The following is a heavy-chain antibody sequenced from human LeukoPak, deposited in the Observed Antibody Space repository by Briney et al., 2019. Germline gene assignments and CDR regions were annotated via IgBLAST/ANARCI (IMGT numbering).Heavy chain of an antibody. CDR3: AKSVALEEEGRVADHDYYYYGMDV. CDR1: GFTFSSYA. D-gene: IGHD4-23*01. CDR2: ISGSGGST. V-gene: IGHV3-23*01. J-gene: IGHJ6*02. Sequence: PGGSLRLSCATSGFTFSSYAMSWVRQAPGKGLEWVSAISGSGGSTYYADSVKGRFTISRDNSKNTLYLQMNSLRAEDTAVYYCAKSVALEEEGRVADHDYYYYGMDVWGQGTTVTVSS.